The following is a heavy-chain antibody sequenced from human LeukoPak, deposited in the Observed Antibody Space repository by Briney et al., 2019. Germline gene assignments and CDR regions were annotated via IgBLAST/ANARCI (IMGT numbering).Heavy chain of an antibody. CDR1: GGSINNYY. Sequence: SETLSLTCTVSGGSINNYYWGWIRQPAGKGLEWIGRIYTRGSTNYNPSLKSRVTTSVDTSKDQFSLKLSSVTAADTAVYYCARGRYCSADICSGGDAFDIWGQGTMVSVSS. J-gene: IGHJ3*02. V-gene: IGHV4-4*07. D-gene: IGHD2-15*01. CDR3: ARGRYCSADICSGGDAFDI. CDR2: IYTRGST.